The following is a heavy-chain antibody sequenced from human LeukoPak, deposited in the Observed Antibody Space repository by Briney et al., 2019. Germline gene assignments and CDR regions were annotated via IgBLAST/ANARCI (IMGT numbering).Heavy chain of an antibody. Sequence: PSETLSLTCTVSGGSISSSSYYWGWIRQPPGKGLEWIGSIYYSGSTYYNPSLKSRVTISVDTSKNQFSLKLSSVTAADTAVYYCARDPSFLYYDILTGYYSHYFDYWGQGTLVTVSS. CDR1: GGSISSSSYY. D-gene: IGHD3-9*01. CDR3: ARDPSFLYYDILTGYYSHYFDY. J-gene: IGHJ4*02. CDR2: IYYSGST. V-gene: IGHV4-39*07.